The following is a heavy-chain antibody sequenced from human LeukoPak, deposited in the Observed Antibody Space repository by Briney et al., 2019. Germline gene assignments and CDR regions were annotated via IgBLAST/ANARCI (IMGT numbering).Heavy chain of an antibody. CDR1: GGSISIYY. D-gene: IGHD3/OR15-3a*01. CDR3: ARGIFGRYYFDY. Sequence: SETLSLTCTVSGGSISIYYWSWIRQPPGKGLEWIGYIYYSGSTNYNPSLKSRVTISVDTSKNQFSLKLSSVTAADTAVYYCARGIFGRYYFDYWGQGTLVTVSS. CDR2: IYYSGST. J-gene: IGHJ4*02. V-gene: IGHV4-59*01.